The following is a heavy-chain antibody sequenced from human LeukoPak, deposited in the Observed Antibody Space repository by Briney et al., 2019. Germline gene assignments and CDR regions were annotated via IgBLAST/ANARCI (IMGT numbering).Heavy chain of an antibody. CDR3: ARGIAVAGPFDY. CDR2: IYYSGST. V-gene: IGHV4-31*01. CDR1: GGSISSGGYY. J-gene: IGHJ4*02. D-gene: IGHD6-19*01. Sequence: SETLSLTCTVSGGSISSGGYYWSWIRQHPGKGLEWIGYIYYSGSTYYNPSLKSQVTISVDTSKNQFSLKLSSVTAADTAVYYCARGIAVAGPFDYWGQGTLVTVSS.